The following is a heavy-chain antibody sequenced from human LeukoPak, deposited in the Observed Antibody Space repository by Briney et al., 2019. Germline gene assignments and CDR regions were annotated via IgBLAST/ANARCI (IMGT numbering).Heavy chain of an antibody. CDR1: GVSISSSSYY. CDR2: IYYSGST. V-gene: IGHV4-39*07. Sequence: SETLSLTCTVSGVSISSSSYYWGWIHQPPGKGLEWIGSIYYSGSTYYSPSLKSRVTISVDTSKNQFSLKLSSVTAADTAVYYCAAEGDPGAFDIWGQGTMVTVSS. CDR3: AAEGDPGAFDI. J-gene: IGHJ3*02. D-gene: IGHD3-16*01.